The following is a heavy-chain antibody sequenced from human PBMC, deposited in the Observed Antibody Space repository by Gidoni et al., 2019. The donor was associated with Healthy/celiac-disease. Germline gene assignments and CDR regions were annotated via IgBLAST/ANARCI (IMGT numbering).Heavy chain of an antibody. Sequence: EVKLVEYGGGLVQPGGSLRLSCAASGFTVSSHYLSWVRQAPGKGLEWVSVIYSGGSTYYADSVKGRFTSSRDNSKNTLYLQMNSLRAEDTAVYYCAREYSSGWYVDYWGQGTLVTVSS. V-gene: IGHV3-66*01. CDR3: AREYSSGWYVDY. CDR2: IYSGGST. D-gene: IGHD6-19*01. CDR1: GFTVSSHY. J-gene: IGHJ4*02.